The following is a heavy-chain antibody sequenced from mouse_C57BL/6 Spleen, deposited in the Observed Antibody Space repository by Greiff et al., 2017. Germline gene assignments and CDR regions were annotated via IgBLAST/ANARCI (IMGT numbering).Heavy chain of an antibody. CDR2: IDPNSGGT. Sequence: QVQLQQPGAELVNPGASVMLSCKASGYTFTSYWTHWVKQRPGRGLEWIGRIDPNSGGTKYNEKLKSKATLTVDKPSSKPYMQLSSLTYEDSAVYYCARGNGAMDYWGQGTSVTVSS. J-gene: IGHJ4*01. V-gene: IGHV1-72*01. CDR1: GYTFTSYW. D-gene: IGHD2-1*01. CDR3: ARGNGAMDY.